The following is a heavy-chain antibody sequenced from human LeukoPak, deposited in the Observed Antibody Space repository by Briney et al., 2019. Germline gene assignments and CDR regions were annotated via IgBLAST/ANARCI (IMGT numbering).Heavy chain of an antibody. V-gene: IGHV3-73*01. Sequence: GGSLRLSCAASGFTFSVSAIHWVRQASGKGLEWVGRIRTRTNRYATAYAAAVKGRFTVSRDDSKNTAYLQMNSLKTEDTAVYYCTRLDYGSDYWGQGTQVIVSP. CDR2: IRTRTNRYAT. J-gene: IGHJ4*02. CDR1: GFTFSVSA. D-gene: IGHD3-10*01. CDR3: TRLDYGSDY.